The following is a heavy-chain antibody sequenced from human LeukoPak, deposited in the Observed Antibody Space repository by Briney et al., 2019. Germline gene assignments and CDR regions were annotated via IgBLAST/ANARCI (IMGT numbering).Heavy chain of an antibody. Sequence: SQTLSLTCAISGDSVSSNSAAWNWIRQSPSRGLEWLGRTYYRSKWYNDYGESVKGRISINPDTSKNHFSLQLNSVTPEDTALSYCAREASYFDYWGQGTLVTVSS. V-gene: IGHV6-1*01. CDR3: AREASYFDY. J-gene: IGHJ4*02. CDR1: GDSVSSNSAA. CDR2: TYYRSKWYN.